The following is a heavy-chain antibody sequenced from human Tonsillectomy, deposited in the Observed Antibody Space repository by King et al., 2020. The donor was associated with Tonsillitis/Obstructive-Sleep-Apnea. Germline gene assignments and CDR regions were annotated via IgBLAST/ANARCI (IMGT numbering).Heavy chain of an antibody. J-gene: IGHJ4*02. CDR3: AGGVVIAILDY. CDR2: IYSGGST. CDR1: GLAVSSNY. D-gene: IGHD2-21*01. Sequence: VQLVESGGGLVQPGGSLRLSCAASGLAVSSNYMSWVRQAPGKGLEWVSVIYSGGSTYYGDSVKGRFTISRDNSKNTVYLQMNSRRVEDTAVYYCAGGVVIAILDYWGQGALVTVSS. V-gene: IGHV3-66*01.